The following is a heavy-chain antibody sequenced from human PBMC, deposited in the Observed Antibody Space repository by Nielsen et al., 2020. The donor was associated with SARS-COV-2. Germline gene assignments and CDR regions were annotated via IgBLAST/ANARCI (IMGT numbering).Heavy chain of an antibody. V-gene: IGHV4-59*01. Sequence: SETLSLTCTVSGGSISSYYWSWIRQPPGKGLEWIGYIYYSGGTNYNPSLKSRVTISVDTSKNQFSLKLSSVTAADTAVYYCARIPLLWFGELPYYFDYWGQGTLVTVSS. CDR2: IYYSGGT. CDR3: ARIPLLWFGELPYYFDY. CDR1: GGSISSYY. J-gene: IGHJ4*02. D-gene: IGHD3-10*01.